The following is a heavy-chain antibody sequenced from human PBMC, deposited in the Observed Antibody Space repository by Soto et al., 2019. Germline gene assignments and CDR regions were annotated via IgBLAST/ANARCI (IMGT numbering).Heavy chain of an antibody. D-gene: IGHD6-13*01. CDR3: ARDRQQLNWFDP. CDR2: INHSGSS. Sequence: PSETLSLTCAVSGGSFSGYIWTWIRQTPGKGLQWIGQINHSGSSIYNPSLKNRVTISTMSNNKFSLELSSVTAADTAVYYCARDRQQLNWFDPWGQGTLVTVSS. V-gene: IGHV4-34*01. CDR1: GGSFSGYI. J-gene: IGHJ5*02.